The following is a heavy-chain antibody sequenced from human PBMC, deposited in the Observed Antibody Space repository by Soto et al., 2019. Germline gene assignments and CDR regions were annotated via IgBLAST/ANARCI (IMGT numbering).Heavy chain of an antibody. CDR3: ATHPSYYDSSGYYYGY. CDR1: GGTFSSYA. J-gene: IGHJ4*02. CDR2: IIPIFGTA. V-gene: IGHV1-69*13. D-gene: IGHD3-22*01. Sequence: AASVKVSCKASGGTFSSYAISWVRQAPGQGLEWMGGIIPIFGTANYAQKFQGRVTITADESTSTAYMELGSLRSEDTAVYYCATHPSYYDSSGYYYGYWGQGTLVTVSS.